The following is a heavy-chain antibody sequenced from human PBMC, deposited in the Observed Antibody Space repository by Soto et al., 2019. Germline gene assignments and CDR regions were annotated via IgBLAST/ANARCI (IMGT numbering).Heavy chain of an antibody. J-gene: IGHJ6*02. V-gene: IGHV4-30-4*01. CDR2: IYYSGST. Sequence: PSETLSLTCTVSGGSISSGDYYWSWIRQPPGKGLEWIGYIYYSGSTYYNPSLKSRVTISVDTSKNQFSLKLSSVTAADTAVYYCARARGFDYYYYYGMDVWGQGTTVTVSS. CDR3: ARARGFDYYYYYGMDV. CDR1: GGSISSGDYY. D-gene: IGHD3-3*01.